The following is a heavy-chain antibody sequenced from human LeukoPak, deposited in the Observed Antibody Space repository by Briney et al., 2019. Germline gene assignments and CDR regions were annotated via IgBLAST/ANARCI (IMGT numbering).Heavy chain of an antibody. CDR3: ARRGYYYDSSGYYHHYFDY. CDR1: GYSFTSYW. Sequence: GESLKISCKGSGYSFTSYWIGWVRQMPGKGLKWMGIFYPGDSDTRYSPSFQGQVTISADKSISTAYLQWSSLKASDTAMYYCARRGYYYDSSGYYHHYFDYWGQGTLVTVSS. V-gene: IGHV5-51*01. D-gene: IGHD3-22*01. J-gene: IGHJ4*02. CDR2: FYPGDSDT.